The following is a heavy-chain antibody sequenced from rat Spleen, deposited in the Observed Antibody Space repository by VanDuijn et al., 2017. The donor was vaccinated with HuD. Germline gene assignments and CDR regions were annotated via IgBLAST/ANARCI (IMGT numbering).Heavy chain of an antibody. CDR2: ISYDGSST. Sequence: EVQLVESGGDLVQPGRSLKLSCAASGFTFSNYYMAWVRQAPTKGLEWVATISYDGSSTYYRDSVKGRFTISRDNAQNTLYLQMSKLGSEDTAIYYCARANWDWYFDFWGPGTMVTVSS. CDR1: GFTFSNYY. J-gene: IGHJ1*01. CDR3: ARANWDWYFDF. D-gene: IGHD5-1*01. V-gene: IGHV5-29*01.